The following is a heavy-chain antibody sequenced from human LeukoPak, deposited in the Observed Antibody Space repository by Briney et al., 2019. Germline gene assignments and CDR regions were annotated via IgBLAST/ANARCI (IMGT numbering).Heavy chain of an antibody. CDR3: ARLSTSSGLFDY. J-gene: IGHJ4*02. Sequence: SETLSLTCTVPGGSISSSSYYWGWIRQPPGKGLEWIGSIYYSGSTYYNPPLKSRVTISVDTSKNQFSLRLSSVTAADTAVYYCARLSTSSGLFDYWGQGTLVTVSS. CDR1: GGSISSSSYY. D-gene: IGHD3-22*01. V-gene: IGHV4-39*01. CDR2: IYYSGST.